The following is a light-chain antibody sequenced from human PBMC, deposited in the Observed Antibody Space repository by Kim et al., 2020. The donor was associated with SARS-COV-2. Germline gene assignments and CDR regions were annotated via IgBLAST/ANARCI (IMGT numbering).Light chain of an antibody. CDR1: KWGDKY. CDR2: QDS. Sequence: SPDQTASSTGSEDKWGDKYACWYQQKPGQSPVLVIYQDSKRPSGIPERFSGSNSGNTATLTISGTQAMDEADYYCQAWDSSNVVFGGGTKLTVL. J-gene: IGLJ2*01. CDR3: QAWDSSNVV. V-gene: IGLV3-1*01.